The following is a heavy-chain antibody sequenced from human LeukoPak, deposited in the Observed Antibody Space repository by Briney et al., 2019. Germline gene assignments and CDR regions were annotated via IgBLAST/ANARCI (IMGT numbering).Heavy chain of an antibody. D-gene: IGHD6-13*01. CDR2: ISSSSSYI. V-gene: IGHV3-21*01. CDR3: ARDLAAAGEVSYFDY. Sequence: PGGSLRLSCAASGFTFSSYSMNWVRQAPGKGLEWVSSISSSSSYIYYADSVKGRFTISRDNAKNSLYLQMNSLRAEDTAVYYCARDLAAAGEVSYFDYWGQGTLVTVSS. J-gene: IGHJ4*02. CDR1: GFTFSSYS.